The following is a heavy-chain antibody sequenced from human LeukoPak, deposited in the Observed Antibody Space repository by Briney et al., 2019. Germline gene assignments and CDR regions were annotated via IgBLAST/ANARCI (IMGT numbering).Heavy chain of an antibody. D-gene: IGHD3-22*01. CDR3: ARHYYDSSGYLPNYYYYYYMDV. CDR2: IYSSGST. V-gene: IGHV4-59*01. Sequence: PSETLSLTCTVSGGSISNYYWSWIRQPPGKGLEWIGYIYSSGSTNCNPSLKSRVTISVDTSKIQFSLKLSSVTAADTAVYYCARHYYDSSGYLPNYYYYYYMDVWGKGTTVTISS. CDR1: GGSISNYY. J-gene: IGHJ6*03.